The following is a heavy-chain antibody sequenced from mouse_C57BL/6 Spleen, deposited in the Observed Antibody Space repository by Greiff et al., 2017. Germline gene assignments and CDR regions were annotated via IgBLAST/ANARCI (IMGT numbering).Heavy chain of an antibody. V-gene: IGHV14-4*01. Sequence: DVKLVESGAELVRPGASVKLSCTASGFNIKDDYMHWVKQRPEQGLEWIGWIDPENGDTEYASKFQGKATITADTSSNTAYLQLSSLTSEDTAVYYCTTRDYDSLFAYWGQGTLVTVSA. J-gene: IGHJ3*01. CDR2: IDPENGDT. CDR1: GFNIKDDY. D-gene: IGHD2-4*01. CDR3: TTRDYDSLFAY.